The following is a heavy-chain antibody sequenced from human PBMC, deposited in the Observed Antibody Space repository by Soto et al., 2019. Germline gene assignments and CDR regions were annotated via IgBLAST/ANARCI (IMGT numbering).Heavy chain of an antibody. Sequence: EVQLLESGGGLVQPGGSLRLSCAASGFTFSSYAMSWVRQAPGKGLEWVSAISGSGGSTYYADSVKGWFTISRDNSKNTLYLQMNSLRAEDTAVYYCASIIKGYCSGGSCYDAFDIWGQGTMVTVSS. V-gene: IGHV3-23*01. D-gene: IGHD2-15*01. CDR2: ISGSGGST. J-gene: IGHJ3*02. CDR3: ASIIKGYCSGGSCYDAFDI. CDR1: GFTFSSYA.